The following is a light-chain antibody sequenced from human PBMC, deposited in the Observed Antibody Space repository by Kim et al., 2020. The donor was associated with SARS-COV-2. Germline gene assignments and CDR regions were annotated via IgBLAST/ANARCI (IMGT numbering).Light chain of an antibody. CDR3: QAWDSNTVL. V-gene: IGLV3-1*01. CDR2: QDY. J-gene: IGLJ2*01. Sequence: SGAPGQTASNTCSGVKLGNKYACWYQQKPGQPPVLVIYQDYKRPSGTPERFSGSNSGNTVTLTISETQALDEGDYYCQAWDSNTVLFGGGTQLTVL. CDR1: KLGNKY.